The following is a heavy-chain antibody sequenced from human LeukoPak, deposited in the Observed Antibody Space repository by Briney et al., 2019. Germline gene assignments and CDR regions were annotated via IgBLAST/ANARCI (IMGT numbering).Heavy chain of an antibody. CDR1: GLSFSSYT. CDR3: AKYKLRGSTTVSGSMDV. Sequence: PGGSLRLSCGASGLSFSSYTMSWVSQTPGKGPQWDSSLSGSGSTYYADSVKGRFTISRDNSKNTLYLQMNSLRAEDTAVYYCAKYKLRGSTTVSGSMDVWGKGTTVTVSS. D-gene: IGHD4-17*01. V-gene: IGHV3-23*01. CDR2: LSGSGST. J-gene: IGHJ6*03.